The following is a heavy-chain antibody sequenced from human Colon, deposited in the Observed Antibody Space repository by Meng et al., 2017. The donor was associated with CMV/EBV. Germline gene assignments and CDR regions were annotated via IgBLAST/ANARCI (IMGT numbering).Heavy chain of an antibody. CDR2: ISGSSTDI. Sequence: VELVESGGALVKPGGCLRLFCAASGFTFSDYYMSWIRQAPGKGPEWVSYISGSSTDIKYVDSVKGRFTISRDNAKNSLYLQMNSLRADDTAVYYCSRDPRTLDYWGQGTLVTVSS. V-gene: IGHV3-11*05. CDR1: GFTFSDYY. CDR3: SRDPRTLDY. J-gene: IGHJ4*02.